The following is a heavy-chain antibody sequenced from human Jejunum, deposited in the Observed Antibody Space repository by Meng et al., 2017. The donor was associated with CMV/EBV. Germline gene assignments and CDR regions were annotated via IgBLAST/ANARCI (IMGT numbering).Heavy chain of an antibody. CDR3: ARASGFRGAKFDY. CDR2: IYTGGAT. Sequence: QVQLQESGPGLGKPSETLSLTCTVSGASISTYYWTWIRQPAGKGLEWIGHIYTGGATNYNPSLKSRVTMSVDTSKTQFFLRLNSVTAADTAVYFCARASGFRGAKFDYWGQGLLVTVSS. V-gene: IGHV4-4*07. CDR1: GASISTYY. D-gene: IGHD3-10*01. J-gene: IGHJ4*02.